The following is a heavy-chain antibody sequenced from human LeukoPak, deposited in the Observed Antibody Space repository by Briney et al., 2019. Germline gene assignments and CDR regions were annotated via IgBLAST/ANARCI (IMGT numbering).Heavy chain of an antibody. CDR2: IKQDGSEK. CDR3: ARVKGTGTNDY. J-gene: IGHJ4*02. CDR1: GFTFSSYW. D-gene: IGHD1/OR15-1a*01. Sequence: PGGSLRLSCAASGFTFSSYWMSWVRQAPGKGLEWVANIKQDGSEKYYVDSVKGRFTISRDNAKNSLYLQMNSLRVEDTAVYYCARVKGTGTNDYWGQRTLVTVSS. V-gene: IGHV3-7*01.